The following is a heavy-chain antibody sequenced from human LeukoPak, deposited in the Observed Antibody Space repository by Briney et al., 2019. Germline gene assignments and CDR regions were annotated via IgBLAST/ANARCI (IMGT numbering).Heavy chain of an antibody. Sequence: GASVKVSCKASGYTFTSYGISWVRQAPGQGLEWMGWISAYNGNTNYAQKLQGRVTMTTDTSTSTAYMELRSLRSDDTAVYYCASDLSPSRGSSGWHTPGVWGQGTLVTVSS. CDR2: ISAYNGNT. D-gene: IGHD6-19*01. J-gene: IGHJ4*02. CDR1: GYTFTSYG. CDR3: ASDLSPSRGSSGWHTPGV. V-gene: IGHV1-18*01.